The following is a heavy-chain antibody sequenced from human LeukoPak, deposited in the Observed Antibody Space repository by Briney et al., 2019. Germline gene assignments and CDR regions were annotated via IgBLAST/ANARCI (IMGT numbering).Heavy chain of an antibody. D-gene: IGHD1-26*01. CDR3: VKDPSGNYFYFDY. CDR2: ISSDGGRT. Sequence: GGSLRLSCSASGFTFSSFAMFWVRQAPGKGLEYVSGISSDGGRTNYADSVKARFTISRDNSKVTLYLQMTSLRPEDTAIYYCVKDPSGNYFYFDYWGQGTLVTISS. J-gene: IGHJ4*02. CDR1: GFTFSSFA. V-gene: IGHV3-64D*09.